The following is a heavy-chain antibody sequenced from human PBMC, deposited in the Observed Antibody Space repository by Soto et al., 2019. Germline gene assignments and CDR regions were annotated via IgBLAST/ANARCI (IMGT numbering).Heavy chain of an antibody. Sequence: GSSGKVSCKASGYTFTSYGISWVRQAPGQGLEWMGWISAYNGNTNYAQKLQGRVTMTTNTSTSTAYMDLRSLRSEDTAVYYCARGQAGYSGYDENDYWGQGTLVTVS. CDR2: ISAYNGNT. CDR3: ARGQAGYSGYDENDY. CDR1: GYTFTSYG. V-gene: IGHV1-18*01. J-gene: IGHJ4*02. D-gene: IGHD5-12*01.